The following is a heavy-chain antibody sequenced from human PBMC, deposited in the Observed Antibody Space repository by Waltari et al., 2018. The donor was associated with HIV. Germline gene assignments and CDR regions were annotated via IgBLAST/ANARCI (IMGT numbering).Heavy chain of an antibody. Sequence: QVYLMESGGGVVQPGGSLKLSCAAYGFTFSSYGMHWVRQAPGKGRGWWAVIWSDGYNKFYADSVRGRFTFSRDNSKYTLSLQMNSLRAEDTALYYCVKERGPFNGFDIWGQGTMVTVSS. CDR3: VKERGPFNGFDI. CDR2: IWSDGYNK. D-gene: IGHD3-16*01. CDR1: GFTFSSYG. J-gene: IGHJ3*02. V-gene: IGHV3-33*06.